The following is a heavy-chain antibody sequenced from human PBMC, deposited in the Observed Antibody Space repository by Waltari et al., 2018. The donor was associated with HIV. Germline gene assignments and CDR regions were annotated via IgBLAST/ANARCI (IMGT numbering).Heavy chain of an antibody. CDR2: ISDDGSNK. J-gene: IGHJ6*02. Sequence: RSLRLSCAASGFTFSSYAMHWVRQAPGKGLECVAVISDDGSNKYYADSVKGRFTISRYNSKNTLYLQMNSLRAEDTAVYYCARDLSYSSGWGPFYGMDVWGQGTTVTVSS. CDR3: ARDLSYSSGWGPFYGMDV. D-gene: IGHD6-19*01. V-gene: IGHV3-30-3*01. CDR1: GFTFSSYA.